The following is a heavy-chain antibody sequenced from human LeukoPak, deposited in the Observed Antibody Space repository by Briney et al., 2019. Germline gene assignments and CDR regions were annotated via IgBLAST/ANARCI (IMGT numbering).Heavy chain of an antibody. CDR2: IGTAGGT. CDR3: ARSVYCSSTSCYFNWYFDL. CDR1: GFTFSSYD. V-gene: IGHV3-13*01. J-gene: IGHJ2*01. D-gene: IGHD2-2*01. Sequence: GGSLRLSCAASGFTFSSYDMHWVRQAAGKGLEWVSAIGTAGGTYYPGSVKGRFTISRENAKNSLYLQMNSLRAGDTAVYYCARSVYCSSTSCYFNWYFDLWGRGTLVTVSS.